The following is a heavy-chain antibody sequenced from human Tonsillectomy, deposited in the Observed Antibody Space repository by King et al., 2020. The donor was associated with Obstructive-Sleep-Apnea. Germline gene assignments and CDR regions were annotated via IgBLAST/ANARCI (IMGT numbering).Heavy chain of an antibody. V-gene: IGHV3-9*01. Sequence: VQSGRSLRLSCAASGFTFDDYAIHWVRQAPGKCLEWGSCICWNSVCIEYADSVKGRFTISRDNAKTSLYLQMNSLRAEETALYYFAKGGYSSSWSWGQGTLVTVSS. CDR3: AKGGYSSSWS. J-gene: IGHJ4*02. D-gene: IGHD6-13*01. CDR1: GFTFDDYA. CDR2: ICWNSVCI.